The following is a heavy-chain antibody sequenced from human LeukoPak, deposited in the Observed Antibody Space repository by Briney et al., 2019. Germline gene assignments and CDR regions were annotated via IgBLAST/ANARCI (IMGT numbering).Heavy chain of an antibody. Sequence: PGGSLRLSCAASGFNFDDYTMHWVRQAPGKGLEWVSGITWNNNIDYADSVKGRFTISRDNAKNSLYLQMNSLRAEDTAVYYCATYSTSSGAFDFWGQGTLVTVSS. CDR2: ITWNNNI. CDR3: ATYSTSSGAFDF. J-gene: IGHJ3*01. V-gene: IGHV3-9*01. CDR1: GFNFDDYT. D-gene: IGHD6-6*01.